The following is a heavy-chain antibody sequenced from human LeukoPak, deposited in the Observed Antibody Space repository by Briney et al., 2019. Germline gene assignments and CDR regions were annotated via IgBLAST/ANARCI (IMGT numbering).Heavy chain of an antibody. D-gene: IGHD4-17*01. J-gene: IGHJ4*02. CDR2: IYYSGST. CDR1: GGSISSGGYY. V-gene: IGHV4-31*03. CDR3: ARDSPNGDYGSDY. Sequence: LQTLSLTCTVSGGSISSGGYYWSWIRQHPGKGLEWIGYIYYSGSTYYNPSLKSRVTISVDTSKNQFSLKLSSVTAADTAVYYCARDSPNGDYGSDYWGQGTLVTVSS.